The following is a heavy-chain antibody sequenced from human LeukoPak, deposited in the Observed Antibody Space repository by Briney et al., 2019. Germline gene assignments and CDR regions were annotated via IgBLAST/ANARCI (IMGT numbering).Heavy chain of an antibody. CDR1: GFTFSSFG. Sequence: SGGSLRLSCAASGFTFSSFGMHWVRQAPGKGLEWVTVLSYDGSKKFYADSVKGRFTISRDNSKNTLYLQMDSLRAEDTAVYYCAKELAAGGPQDYWGQGTLVTVSS. V-gene: IGHV3-30*18. D-gene: IGHD6-13*01. CDR3: AKELAAGGPQDY. J-gene: IGHJ4*02. CDR2: LSYDGSKK.